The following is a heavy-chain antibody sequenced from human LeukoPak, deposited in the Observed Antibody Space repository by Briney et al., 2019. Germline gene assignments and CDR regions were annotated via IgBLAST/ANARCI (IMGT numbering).Heavy chain of an antibody. CDR1: GFTFSGHL. V-gene: IGHV3-7*01. CDR3: TRDRSRAEDD. CDR2: INQGGSDK. Sequence: GGSLRLSGAASGFTFSGHLMSWVRQAPGKGLEWVANINQGGSDKYYVDSVKGRFTISRDNANNLLYLQMNSLRGEDTAVYYCTRDRSRAEDDWGQGTLVTVSS. D-gene: IGHD1-14*01. J-gene: IGHJ4*02.